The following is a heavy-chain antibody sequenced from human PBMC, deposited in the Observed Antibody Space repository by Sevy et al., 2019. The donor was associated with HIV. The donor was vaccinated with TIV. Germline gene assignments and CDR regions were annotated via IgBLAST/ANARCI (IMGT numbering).Heavy chain of an antibody. CDR1: GFTFSSYW. CDR2: ISSDGSPT. J-gene: IGHJ4*02. D-gene: IGHD4-17*01. Sequence: GGSLRLSCEASGFTFSSYWMHWVRQSPGKGLVWVSRISSDGSPTNYANSVKGRFTISRDNAKNTLYLQMNSLRAEDTGVYYCTRDLPPSATTVAHFDYWGQGTLVTVSS. V-gene: IGHV3-74*01. CDR3: TRDLPPSATTVAHFDY.